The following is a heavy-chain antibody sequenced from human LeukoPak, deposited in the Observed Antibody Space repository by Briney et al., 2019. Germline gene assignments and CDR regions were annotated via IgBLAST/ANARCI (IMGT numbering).Heavy chain of an antibody. D-gene: IGHD4-17*01. Sequence: SKTLSLTCTVSGGSISSGGYSWSWIRQPPGKGLEWIGYIYSSGNSNYNPSLKSRVTISVDTSKNQFSLKLSSVTAADTAVYYCAADYGDREVAFWGQGTMVTVSS. V-gene: IGHV4-61*08. CDR1: GGSISSGGYS. CDR2: IYSSGNS. CDR3: AADYGDREVAF. J-gene: IGHJ3*01.